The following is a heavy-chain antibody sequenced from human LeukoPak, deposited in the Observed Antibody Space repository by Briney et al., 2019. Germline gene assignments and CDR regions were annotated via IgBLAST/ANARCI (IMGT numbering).Heavy chain of an antibody. V-gene: IGHV3-21*01. CDR1: GFSFSNYG. J-gene: IGHJ4*02. Sequence: TGGSLRLSCAASGFSFSNYGMGWVRQAPGKGLEWVSFISSSSSYIYYADSVKGRFTISRDNAKNSLYLQMNSLRAEDTAVYYCARGEYGSGSYHIDYWGQGTLVTVSS. CDR2: ISSSSSYI. D-gene: IGHD3-10*01. CDR3: ARGEYGSGSYHIDY.